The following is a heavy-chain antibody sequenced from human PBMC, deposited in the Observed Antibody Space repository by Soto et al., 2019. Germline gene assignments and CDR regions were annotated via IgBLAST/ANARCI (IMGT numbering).Heavy chain of an antibody. D-gene: IGHD2-15*01. Sequence: GGSLRLSCAASGFTFSSYSMNWVRQAPGKGLEWFSSISSSSSYIYYADSVKGRFTISRDNAKNSLDLQMNSLRAEDTAVYYCARPSKYCSGGRCYPPIYYGMDVWGQGTTVTVSS. CDR2: ISSSSSYI. J-gene: IGHJ6*02. CDR1: GFTFSSYS. V-gene: IGHV3-21*01. CDR3: ARPSKYCSGGRCYPPIYYGMDV.